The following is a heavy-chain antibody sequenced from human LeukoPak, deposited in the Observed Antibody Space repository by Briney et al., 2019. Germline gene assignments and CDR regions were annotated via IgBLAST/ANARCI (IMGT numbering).Heavy chain of an antibody. CDR3: ARDKYYDRYFDS. Sequence: TGGTLRLTCVASGFTFNSNWMSWVRQAPGKGLEWVANIKQDGSEKYYVDSVKGRFTISRDNTKNSLSLQMNGLRPEDPAVYYCARDKYYDRYFDSWGQGTLVTVSS. CDR1: GFTFNSNW. V-gene: IGHV3-7*01. D-gene: IGHD3-22*01. CDR2: IKQDGSEK. J-gene: IGHJ4*02.